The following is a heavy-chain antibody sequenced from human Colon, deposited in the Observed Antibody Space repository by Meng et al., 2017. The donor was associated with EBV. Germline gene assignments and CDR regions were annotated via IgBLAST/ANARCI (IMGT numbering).Heavy chain of an antibody. CDR3: ARASYGSGSPLGESWFDP. V-gene: IGHV4-31*03. J-gene: IGHJ5*02. D-gene: IGHD3-10*01. Sequence: VALHSVCPGLLDPSVALTLTCTVSGGSISCGCSSWCCSPQPPGMGLESIGYIHDSGSTYDNPSLKSRVTISAYTSKNQFSLKLSSVTAADTAVYYCARASYGSGSPLGESWFDPWGQGTLVTVSS. CDR2: IHDSGST. CDR1: GGSISCGCSS.